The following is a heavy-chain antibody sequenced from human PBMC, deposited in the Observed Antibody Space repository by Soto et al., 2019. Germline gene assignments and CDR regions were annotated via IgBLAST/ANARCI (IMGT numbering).Heavy chain of an antibody. V-gene: IGHV3-30-3*01. CDR1: GFTFNSYA. CDR3: VSGRSDY. Sequence: QVQLVESGGGVVQPGRSLRLSCAASGFTFNSYAMHWVRQAPGKGLEWVAVISYDGSNKYYADSVKGRFTISRDNSKNTLYLQMNSLRAEDTAVYYCVSGRSDYWGQGTLVTVSS. J-gene: IGHJ4*02. CDR2: ISYDGSNK.